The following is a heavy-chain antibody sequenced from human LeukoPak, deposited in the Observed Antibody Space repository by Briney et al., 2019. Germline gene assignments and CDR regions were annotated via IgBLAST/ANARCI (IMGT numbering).Heavy chain of an antibody. Sequence: SETLSLTCAVYGGSFSGYYWSWIRQPPGKGLEWIGEINHSGSTNYNPPLKSRVTISVDTSKNQFSLKLSSVTAADTATYYCARHNSGSYYALDYWGQGTLVTVSS. CDR1: GGSFSGYY. J-gene: IGHJ4*02. V-gene: IGHV4-34*01. CDR3: ARHNSGSYYALDY. D-gene: IGHD1-26*01. CDR2: INHSGST.